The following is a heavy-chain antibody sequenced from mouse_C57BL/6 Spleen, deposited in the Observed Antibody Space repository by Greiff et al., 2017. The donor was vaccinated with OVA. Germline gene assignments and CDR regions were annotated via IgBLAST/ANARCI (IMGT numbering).Heavy chain of an antibody. CDR2: INPSTGGT. D-gene: IGHD4-1*02. Sequence: EVQLQQSGPELVKPGASVKISCKASGYSFTGYYMNWVKQSPEKSLEWIGEINPSTGGTTYNQKFKAKATLTVDKSSSTAYMQLKRLTSEDSAVYYCARGLQLDYFDCWGQGTTLTVSS. V-gene: IGHV1-42*01. J-gene: IGHJ2*01. CDR3: ARGLQLDYFDC. CDR1: GYSFTGYY.